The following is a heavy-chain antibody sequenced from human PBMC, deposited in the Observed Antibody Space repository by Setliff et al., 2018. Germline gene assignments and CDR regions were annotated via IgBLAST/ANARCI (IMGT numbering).Heavy chain of an antibody. D-gene: IGHD2-15*01. V-gene: IGHV3-21*01. Sequence: GGSLRLSCAASGFTFSSYSMNWVRQAPGKGLEWVSSISSSSSYIYYADSVKGRFTISRDNAKNSLYLQMNSLRAEDTAVYYCARATRYCSGGSCSEPDAFDIWGQGTMVTVSS. CDR3: ARATRYCSGGSCSEPDAFDI. CDR1: GFTFSSYS. CDR2: ISSSSSYI. J-gene: IGHJ3*02.